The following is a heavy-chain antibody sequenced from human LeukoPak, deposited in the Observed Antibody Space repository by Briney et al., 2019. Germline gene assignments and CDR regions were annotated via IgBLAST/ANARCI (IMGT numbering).Heavy chain of an antibody. J-gene: IGHJ5*01. V-gene: IGHV3-21*01. Sequence: GGSLRLSCAASGFTFSSYSMNWVRQAPGKGLEWVSFMSSSSNFIYYADSVRDRFTISRDNAKNTVYLQMNSLRADDTAMYYCARAVTYFYGSVTYDWFESWGQGTLVTVSS. CDR1: GFTFSSYS. CDR2: MSSSSNFI. CDR3: ARAVTYFYGSVTYDWFES. D-gene: IGHD3-10*01.